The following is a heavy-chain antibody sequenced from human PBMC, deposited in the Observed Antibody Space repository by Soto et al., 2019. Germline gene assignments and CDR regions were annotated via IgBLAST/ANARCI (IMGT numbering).Heavy chain of an antibody. V-gene: IGHV1-69*13. Sequence: SVKVSCKASGGTFSSYAISWVRQAPGQGLEWMGGIIPIFGTANYAQKFQGRVTITADESTSTAYMELSSLRSEDTAVYYSAGDDSSGSNWFDPWGQGTLVTVSS. CDR2: IIPIFGTA. CDR1: GGTFSSYA. J-gene: IGHJ5*02. CDR3: AGDDSSGSNWFDP. D-gene: IGHD3-22*01.